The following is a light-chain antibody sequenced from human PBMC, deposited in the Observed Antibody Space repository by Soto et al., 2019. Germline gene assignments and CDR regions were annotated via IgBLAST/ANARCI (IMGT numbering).Light chain of an antibody. J-gene: IGKJ4*01. CDR3: QQYGSSHTVT. CDR2: GAS. V-gene: IGKV3-20*01. Sequence: EIVLTQSPGTLSLSPGERATLSCRASQSVSSSYLAWYQQKPGQAPRLLIYGASSRATGIPDRFSGSGSGTDFTLTISRLEPEDFAVYYCQQYGSSHTVTFGGGTKV. CDR1: QSVSSSY.